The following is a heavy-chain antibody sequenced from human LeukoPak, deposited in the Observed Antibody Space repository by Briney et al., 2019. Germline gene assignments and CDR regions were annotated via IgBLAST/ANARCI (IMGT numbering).Heavy chain of an antibody. D-gene: IGHD3-22*01. J-gene: IGHJ4*02. V-gene: IGHV4-59*12. CDR3: AITYYYDSSGRLIDY. CDR2: IYYSGST. CDR1: GDAISSYY. Sequence: PSETLSLTCTVSGDAISSYYWSWIRQPPGKGLEWIGYIYYSGSTNHNPSLKSRVTISVDTSKNQFSLKLSSVTAADTAVYYCAITYYYDSSGRLIDYWGQGTLVTVSS.